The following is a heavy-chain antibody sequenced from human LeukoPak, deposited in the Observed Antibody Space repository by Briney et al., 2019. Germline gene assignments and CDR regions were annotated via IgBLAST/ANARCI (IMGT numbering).Heavy chain of an antibody. V-gene: IGHV1-2*02. CDR1: GYTFTSYY. CDR3: ARGDIVATVADY. CDR2: INPNSGGT. Sequence: ASVKVSCKASGYTFTSYYMHWVRQAPGQGLEWMGWINPNSGGTNYAQKFQGRVTMTRDTSISTAYMELSRLRSDDTAVYYCARGDIVATVADYWGQGTLVTVSS. D-gene: IGHD5-12*01. J-gene: IGHJ4*02.